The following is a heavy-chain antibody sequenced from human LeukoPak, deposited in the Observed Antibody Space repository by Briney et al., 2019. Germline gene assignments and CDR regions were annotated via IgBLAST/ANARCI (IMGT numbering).Heavy chain of an antibody. Sequence: GGSLRLSCAASGFTFDDYAMHWVRQAPGKGLEWVSGISWNSGSIGYADSVKGRFTISRDNAKNSLYLQMNSLRAEDTASYYCARSTLLGTFFDYWGQGTLVTVSS. V-gene: IGHV3-9*01. J-gene: IGHJ4*02. CDR2: ISWNSGSI. CDR3: ARSTLLGTFFDY. D-gene: IGHD2-15*01. CDR1: GFTFDDYA.